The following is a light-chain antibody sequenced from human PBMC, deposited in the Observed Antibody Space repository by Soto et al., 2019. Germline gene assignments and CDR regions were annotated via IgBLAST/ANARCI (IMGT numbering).Light chain of an antibody. Sequence: EIVLTQSPGTLSLSPVERATLSCMASQSVSNSYLAWYQQKPGQPPRLLIYDASNRATGIPARFSGSGSGTDFTLTISSLEPEDFAVYYCQQRSNWPPATFGQGTRLEIK. CDR3: QQRSNWPPAT. CDR2: DAS. J-gene: IGKJ5*01. CDR1: QSVSNSY. V-gene: IGKV3-11*01.